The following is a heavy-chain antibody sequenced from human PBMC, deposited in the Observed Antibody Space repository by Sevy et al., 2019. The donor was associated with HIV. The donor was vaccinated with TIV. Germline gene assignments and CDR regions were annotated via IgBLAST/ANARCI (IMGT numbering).Heavy chain of an antibody. V-gene: IGHV3-30*04. J-gene: IGHJ4*02. CDR2: ISYNGRNQ. CDR3: ARFVGYCSGGRCSIIDF. D-gene: IGHD2-15*01. Sequence: GGSLRLSCAASGFSLSDHAVSWVRQTPGMGLEWLAVISYNGRNQYYADSVKGRFTISKDDSKNTLYLQLNSLRAEDTAVYYCARFVGYCSGGRCSIIDFWGQGTLVTVSS. CDR1: GFSLSDHA.